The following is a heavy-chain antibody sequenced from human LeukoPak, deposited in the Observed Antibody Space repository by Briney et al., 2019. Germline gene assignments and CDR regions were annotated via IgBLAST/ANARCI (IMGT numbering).Heavy chain of an antibody. V-gene: IGHV1-18*01. Sequence: GASVKVSCKASGYTFTSYGISWVRQAPGQGLEWMGWISAYNGNTNYAQKLQGRVTMTTDTSTSTAYRELRSLRSDDTAVYYCARDMDDILTAVGYWGQGTLVTVSS. CDR1: GYTFTSYG. CDR2: ISAYNGNT. D-gene: IGHD3-9*01. J-gene: IGHJ4*02. CDR3: ARDMDDILTAVGY.